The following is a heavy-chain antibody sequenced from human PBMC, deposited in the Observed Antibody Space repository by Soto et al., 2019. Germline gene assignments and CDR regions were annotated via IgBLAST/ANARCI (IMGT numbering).Heavy chain of an antibody. CDR1: AFTFSSYA. J-gene: IGHJ4*02. CDR3: AKKYRGTSPFDY. CDR2: IAGSGGDI. V-gene: IGHV3-23*01. Sequence: GGSLRLSCAASAFTFSSYAMAWVRQAPGKGLEWVSSIAGSGGDISYADSVKGRFTISRDNSKNTLYLQMDSLRAEDTAIYYCAKKYRGTSPFDYWGQGTLVTVSS. D-gene: IGHD1-26*01.